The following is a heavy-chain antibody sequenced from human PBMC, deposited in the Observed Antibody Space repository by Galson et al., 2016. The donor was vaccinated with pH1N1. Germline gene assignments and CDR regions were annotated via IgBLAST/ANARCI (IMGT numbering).Heavy chain of an antibody. CDR1: GGSVSSGSYY. CDR3: ARVPSGDYVGYVDY. Sequence: SETLSLTCTVSGGSVSSGSYYWSWIRQPPGKGLEWIGYISYSGSTNYNPSLKSRVTISVDTSKNQFSLKLNSVTAADTAVYYCARVPSGDYVGYVDYWGQGTLVTVSS. V-gene: IGHV4-61*01. J-gene: IGHJ4*02. D-gene: IGHD4-17*01. CDR2: ISYSGST.